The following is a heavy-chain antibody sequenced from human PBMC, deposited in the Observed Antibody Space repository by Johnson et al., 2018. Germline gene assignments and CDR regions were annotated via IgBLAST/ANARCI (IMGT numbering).Heavy chain of an antibody. D-gene: IGHD2-8*01. V-gene: IGHV3-9*01. J-gene: IGHJ1*01. CDR3: AKDEGGSNAGYFQH. CDR1: GFTFGDYV. Sequence: VQLVESGGGLVQXGGSXRLXCAASGFTFGDYVMHWVRQVPWKGLEWVSGISWDSGNIGYGDSVKGRFTISRDNAKNSLYLQMNSLRAEDTALYYCAKDEGGSNAGYFQHWGQGTLVIVSS. CDR2: ISWDSGNI.